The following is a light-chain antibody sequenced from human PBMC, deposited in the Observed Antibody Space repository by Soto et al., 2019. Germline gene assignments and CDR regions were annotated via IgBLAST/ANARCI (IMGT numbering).Light chain of an antibody. CDR1: QNINNW. Sequence: DIQMTQSPSTLSASVGDRVTITCRASQNINNWLAWYQHKPGKAPKILIYDASTLESGVPSRFSGSGSGTEFTLTISSLQPDDFATYYCQQYYSYPPLTFGGGTKVDIK. J-gene: IGKJ4*01. V-gene: IGKV1-5*01. CDR2: DAS. CDR3: QQYYSYPPLT.